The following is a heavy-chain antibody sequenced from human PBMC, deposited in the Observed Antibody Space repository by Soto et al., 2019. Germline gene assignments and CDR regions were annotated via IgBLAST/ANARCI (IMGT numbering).Heavy chain of an antibody. Sequence: QVQLVESGGGVVPPGRSLKLSCAASGFTFRIYGMHWVRQAPGKGLEWVAVIWYDGSNKHYAESVKGRFTISRDNSKNTLYLQMNGLSAEDTAVYYCATGGEAAVEPNAYWGQGTLVTVSS. CDR1: GFTFRIYG. J-gene: IGHJ4*02. V-gene: IGHV3-33*01. CDR3: ATGGEAAVEPNAY. D-gene: IGHD6-13*01. CDR2: IWYDGSNK.